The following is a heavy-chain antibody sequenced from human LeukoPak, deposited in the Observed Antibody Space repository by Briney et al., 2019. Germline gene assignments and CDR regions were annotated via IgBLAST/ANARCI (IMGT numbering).Heavy chain of an antibody. D-gene: IGHD2-8*01. Sequence: GRSLRLSCAASGFTFDDYAMHWVRQAPGKGLEWVSGISWNSGSIGYADSVKGRLTISRDNAKNSLYLQMNSLRAEDTALYYCAKDIRGTFMVLDYWGQGTLVTVSS. V-gene: IGHV3-9*01. CDR3: AKDIRGTFMVLDY. J-gene: IGHJ4*02. CDR2: ISWNSGSI. CDR1: GFTFDDYA.